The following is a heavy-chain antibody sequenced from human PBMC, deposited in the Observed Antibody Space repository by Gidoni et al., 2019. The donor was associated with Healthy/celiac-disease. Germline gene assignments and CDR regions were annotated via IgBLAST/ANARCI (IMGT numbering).Heavy chain of an antibody. CDR3: ARDEHSYGYDSHFDY. Sequence: EVQLVESGGGLVKPGGSLRLSCAASGFTFSSYSMNWVRQAPGKGLEWVSSISSSSSYIYYADSVKGRFTISRDNAKNSLYLQMNSLRAEDTAVYYCARDEHSYGYDSHFDYWGQGTLVTVSS. CDR2: ISSSSSYI. D-gene: IGHD5-18*01. J-gene: IGHJ4*02. V-gene: IGHV3-21*01. CDR1: GFTFSSYS.